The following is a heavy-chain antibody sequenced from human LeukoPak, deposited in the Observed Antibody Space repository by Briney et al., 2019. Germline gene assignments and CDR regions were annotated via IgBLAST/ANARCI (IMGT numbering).Heavy chain of an antibody. CDR1: GFTFSSCS. V-gene: IGHV3-48*01. J-gene: IGHJ6*02. D-gene: IGHD2-21*01. Sequence: PGGSLRLSCAASGFTFSSCSMNWVRQAPGKGLEWVSYISSSSSTIYYADSVKGRFTISRDNAKNSLSLQMNSLRAEDTAVYYCARYCGGDCYGMDVWGQGTTVTVSS. CDR2: ISSSSSTI. CDR3: ARYCGGDCYGMDV.